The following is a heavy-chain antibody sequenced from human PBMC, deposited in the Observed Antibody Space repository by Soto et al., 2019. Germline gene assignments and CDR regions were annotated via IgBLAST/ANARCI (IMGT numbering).Heavy chain of an antibody. D-gene: IGHD6-19*01. V-gene: IGHV1-69*12. CDR2: ITPIFGTP. J-gene: IGHJ2*01. Sequence: QVQLVQSGTEVKKPGSSVKVSCKASGGTFSRYAINWVRQAPGQGLEWMGGITPIFGTPNYAQKFQGRVTISAEGSTKTAYMELRRLRSEDTAVYYCAQTLGLAVSGPGRFDLWGRGTLVTVTS. CDR3: AQTLGLAVSGPGRFDL. CDR1: GGTFSRYA.